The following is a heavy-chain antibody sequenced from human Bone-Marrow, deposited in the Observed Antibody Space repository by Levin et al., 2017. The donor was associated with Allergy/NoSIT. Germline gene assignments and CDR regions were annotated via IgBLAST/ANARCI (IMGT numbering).Heavy chain of an antibody. CDR2: IKSKTDGGTT. J-gene: IGHJ3*02. D-gene: IGHD4-17*01. Sequence: GGSLRLSCAASGFTFSNAWMSWVRQAPGKGLEWVGRIKSKTDGGTTDYAAPVKGRFTISRDDSKNTLYLQMNSLKTEDTAVYYCTTGDPSDYGDRDPYGDAFDIWGQGTMVTVSS. V-gene: IGHV3-15*01. CDR3: TTGDPSDYGDRDPYGDAFDI. CDR1: GFTFSNAW.